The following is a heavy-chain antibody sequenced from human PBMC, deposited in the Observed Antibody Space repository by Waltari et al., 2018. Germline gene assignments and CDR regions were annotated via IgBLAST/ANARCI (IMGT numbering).Heavy chain of an antibody. V-gene: IGHV4-31*03. CDR3: ARRTSTASLYYYYGMDV. D-gene: IGHD5-18*01. CDR2: IYYSGST. CDR1: GGSISSGGYY. J-gene: IGHJ6*02. Sequence: QVQLQESGPGLVKPSQTLSLTCTVSGGSISSGGYYWSWRRQHPGKGLEWIGYIYYSGSTYYNPSLKSRVTISVDTSKNQFSLKLSSVTAADTAVYYCARRTSTASLYYYYGMDVWGQGTTVTVSS.